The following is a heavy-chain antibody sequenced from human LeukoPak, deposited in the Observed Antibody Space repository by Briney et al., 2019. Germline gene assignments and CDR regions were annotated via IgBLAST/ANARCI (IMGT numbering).Heavy chain of an antibody. V-gene: IGHV4-59*01. Sequence: SETLSLTCTVSGDSISGYCWSWIRQPPGKGLEWIGYIYYSGSTTYNPSLNSRVTISVDTSKNKFSLKLSSVTAADTAVYYCARVPISTTARGYFDYWGQGTLVTVSS. CDR2: IYYSGST. CDR1: GDSISGYC. D-gene: IGHD4-17*01. CDR3: ARVPISTTARGYFDY. J-gene: IGHJ4*02.